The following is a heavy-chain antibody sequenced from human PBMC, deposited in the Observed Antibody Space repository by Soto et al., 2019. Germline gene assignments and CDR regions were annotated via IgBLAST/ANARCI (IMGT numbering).Heavy chain of an antibody. CDR3: AKLLWVADDWGDYFDY. D-gene: IGHD3-16*01. CDR1: GFTFSSYG. J-gene: IGHJ4*02. CDR2: ISYDGSNK. Sequence: GGSLRLSCAASGFTFSSYGMHWVRQAPGKGLEWVAVISYDGSNKYYADSVKGRFTISRDNSKNTLYLQMNSLRAEDTAVYYCAKLLWVADDWGDYFDYWGQGTLVTVSS. V-gene: IGHV3-30*18.